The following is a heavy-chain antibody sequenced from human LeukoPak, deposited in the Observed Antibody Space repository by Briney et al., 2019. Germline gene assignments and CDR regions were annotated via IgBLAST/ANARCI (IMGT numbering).Heavy chain of an antibody. Sequence: GRSLRLSCAASGFTFDSYALRWVRQAPGKGLEWVAVISYEGSNKYYADSVKGRFTISRENSKNTLYLQMNILGAEDTAVYYCARDLSGDRDWFFDLWGRGTLVTVSS. CDR2: ISYEGSNK. D-gene: IGHD7-27*01. CDR1: GFTFDSYA. J-gene: IGHJ2*01. CDR3: ARDLSGDRDWFFDL. V-gene: IGHV3-30*04.